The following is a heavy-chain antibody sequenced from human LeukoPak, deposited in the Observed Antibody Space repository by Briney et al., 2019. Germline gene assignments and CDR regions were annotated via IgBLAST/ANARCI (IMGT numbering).Heavy chain of an antibody. D-gene: IGHD3-22*01. CDR3: ARDRFGSYYYDSSGPHLPDY. Sequence: ASVKVSCKASGYTFTGYYMHWVRQAPGQGLEWRGWINPNSGGTNYAQKFQGRVTMTRDTSISTAYMELSRLRSDDTAVYYCARDRFGSYYYDSSGPHLPDYWGQGTLVTVSS. J-gene: IGHJ4*02. CDR1: GYTFTGYY. CDR2: INPNSGGT. V-gene: IGHV1-2*02.